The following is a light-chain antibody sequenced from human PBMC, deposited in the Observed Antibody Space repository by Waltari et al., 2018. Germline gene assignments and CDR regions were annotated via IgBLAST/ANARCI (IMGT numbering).Light chain of an antibody. CDR2: EDT. Sequence: SYELTQPPSVSVTPGQTARIPCPGPASPQTHVDWYRQKSGQAPVLVIYEDTERPSGIPERFSGSSSGTMATLTISGAQVEDEADYYCYSGDDSGNQEVFGGGTKLTVL. CDR1: ASPQTH. V-gene: IGLV3-10*01. J-gene: IGLJ2*01. CDR3: YSGDDSGNQEV.